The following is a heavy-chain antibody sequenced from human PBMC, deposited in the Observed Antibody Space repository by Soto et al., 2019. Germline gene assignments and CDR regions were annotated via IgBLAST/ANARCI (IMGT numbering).Heavy chain of an antibody. J-gene: IGHJ4*02. CDR3: ARGIFGVVKSYYFDY. D-gene: IGHD3-3*01. CDR1: GGTFSSYA. Sequence: QVQLVQSGAEVKKPGSSVKVSCKASGGTFSSYAISWVRQAPGQGLEWMGGIIPIFGTANYAQKFQGRVKTTVDESPSTAFMELSSLRSEDTAVYYCARGIFGVVKSYYFDYCGQGTLVTVSS. V-gene: IGHV1-69*01. CDR2: IIPIFGTA.